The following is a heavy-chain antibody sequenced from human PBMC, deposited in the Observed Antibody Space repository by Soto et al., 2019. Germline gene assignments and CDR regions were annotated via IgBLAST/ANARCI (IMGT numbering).Heavy chain of an antibody. Sequence: QVQLVQSGAEVKKPGSSVKVSCKASGGTFSSYTISWVRQAPGQGLEWMGRIIPILGIANYAQKFQGRVTITADKSTSKAYMELSSLRSEDTAVYYCATGRASGYDLEEGDWGQGTLVTVSS. D-gene: IGHD5-12*01. J-gene: IGHJ4*02. CDR2: IIPILGIA. CDR3: ATGRASGYDLEEGD. V-gene: IGHV1-69*02. CDR1: GGTFSSYT.